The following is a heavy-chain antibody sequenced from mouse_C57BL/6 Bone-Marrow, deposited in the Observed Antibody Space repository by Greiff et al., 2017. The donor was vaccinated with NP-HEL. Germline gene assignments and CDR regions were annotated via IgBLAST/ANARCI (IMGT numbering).Heavy chain of an antibody. CDR3: ARGTIYNYWYFDV. V-gene: IGHV1-52*01. D-gene: IGHD2-1*01. Sequence: QVQLQQPGAELVRPGSSVKLSCKASGYTFTSYWMHWVKQRPIQGLEWIGNIDPSDSETHYNQKFKDKATLTVDKSSSTAYMQLSSLTSEDSAVYYCARGTIYNYWYFDVWGTGTTVTVSS. CDR2: IDPSDSET. CDR1: GYTFTSYW. J-gene: IGHJ1*03.